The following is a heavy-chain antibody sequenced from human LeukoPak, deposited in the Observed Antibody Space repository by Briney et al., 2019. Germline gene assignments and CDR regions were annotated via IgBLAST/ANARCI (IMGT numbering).Heavy chain of an antibody. V-gene: IGHV4-61*08. CDR3: ASVSVSSAGYHFYYYGMDV. J-gene: IGHJ6*04. CDR1: GGSVNNGGYF. CDR2: VYSSGSP. Sequence: PSETLSLTCTVSGGSVNNGGYFWNWIRQSPGKGLEWLGYVYSSGSPNYNPSLRSRVSMSVDTSKNQFSLKLSSVTAADTTVYYCASVSVSSAGYHFYYYGMDVWGKATTVIVSS. D-gene: IGHD6-25*01.